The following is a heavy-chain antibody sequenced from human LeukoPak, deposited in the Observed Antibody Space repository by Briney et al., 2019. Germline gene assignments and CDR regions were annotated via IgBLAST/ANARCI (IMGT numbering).Heavy chain of an antibody. CDR1: GFTFSNYG. Sequence: GGSLRLSCAASGFTFSNYGMSWVRQAPGKGLEWVSAISGSGGSTYYADSVKGRFTISRDNSKNTLYLQMNSLRAEDTAVYYCAKDRRLSPADGDYSLFDYWGQGTLVTVSS. CDR2: ISGSGGST. CDR3: AKDRRLSPADGDYSLFDY. D-gene: IGHD4-17*01. J-gene: IGHJ4*02. V-gene: IGHV3-23*01.